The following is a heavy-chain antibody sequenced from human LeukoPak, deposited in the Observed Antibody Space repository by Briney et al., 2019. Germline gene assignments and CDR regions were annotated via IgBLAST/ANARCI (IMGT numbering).Heavy chain of an antibody. CDR2: IYSGGST. J-gene: IGHJ1*01. CDR1: GFTVSSNY. CDR3: AKGPRGYCSSTSCPGTGAEYFQH. D-gene: IGHD2-2*01. Sequence: GGSLRLSCAASGFTVSSNYMSWVRQAPGKGLEWVSVIYSGGSTYYADSVKGRFTISRDNSKNTLYLQMNSLRAEDTAVYYCAKGPRGYCSSTSCPGTGAEYFQHWGQGTLVTVSS. V-gene: IGHV3-53*05.